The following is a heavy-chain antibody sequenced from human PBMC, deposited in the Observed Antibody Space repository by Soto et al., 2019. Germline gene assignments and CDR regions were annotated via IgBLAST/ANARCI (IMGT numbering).Heavy chain of an antibody. Sequence: GGSLRLSCAASGFTFSTYAMSWVRQAPGKGLEWVSGISGSGGSTYYADSVKGRFTISRDNSKNTLYLQMNSLRAEDTAVYYCAKSRPQWLVEPLGFDYWGQGTLVTVSS. CDR2: ISGSGGST. V-gene: IGHV3-23*01. CDR1: GFTFSTYA. CDR3: AKSRPQWLVEPLGFDY. J-gene: IGHJ4*02. D-gene: IGHD6-19*01.